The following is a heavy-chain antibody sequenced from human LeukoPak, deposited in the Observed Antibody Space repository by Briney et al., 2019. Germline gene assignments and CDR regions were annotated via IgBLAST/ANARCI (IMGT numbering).Heavy chain of an antibody. CDR1: GVTFDNYA. CDR3: AKGQVGATGYFDY. V-gene: IGHV3-9*01. J-gene: IGHJ4*02. D-gene: IGHD1-26*01. Sequence: PGRSPRLSCAASGVTFDNYAMHWVRQAPGKGLEWVPYISWNGGSIVYGDSVKGRFTISRDNAKNSLYLQMNSLRAEDTALYYCAKGQVGATGYFDYWGQGTLVTISS. CDR2: ISWNGGSI.